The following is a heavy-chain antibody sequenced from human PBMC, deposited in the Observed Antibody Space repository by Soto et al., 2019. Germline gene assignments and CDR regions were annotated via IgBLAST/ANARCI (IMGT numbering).Heavy chain of an antibody. CDR3: AREEYYYDSSGYYYYYGMDV. CDR2: MNPNSGNT. Sequence: ASVKVSCKASGYTFTSYDINWVRQVTGQGLEWMGWMNPNSGNTGYAQKFQGRVTMTRNTSISTAYMELSSLRSEDTAVYYCAREEYYYDSSGYYYYYGMDVWGQGTTVTAP. J-gene: IGHJ6*02. V-gene: IGHV1-8*01. CDR1: GYTFTSYD. D-gene: IGHD3-22*01.